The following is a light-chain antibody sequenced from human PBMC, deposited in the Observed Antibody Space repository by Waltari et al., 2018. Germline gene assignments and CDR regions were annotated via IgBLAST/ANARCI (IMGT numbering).Light chain of an antibody. J-gene: IGLJ3*02. Sequence: QSVLTQPRSVAGAPGQRVPISCAWVSSNIGSGSSVHWYQQFPGAAPRLLTNANTNRPSGVPARFSGSKSGASASLAITGLQAEDEADYYCQSYDSRLGWVFGGGTKLTVL. V-gene: IGLV1-40*01. CDR3: QSYDSRLGWV. CDR1: SSNIGSGSS. CDR2: ANT.